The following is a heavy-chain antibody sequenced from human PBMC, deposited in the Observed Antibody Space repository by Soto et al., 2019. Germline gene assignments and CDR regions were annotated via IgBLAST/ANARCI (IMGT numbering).Heavy chain of an antibody. Sequence: ASVKVYCKASGYTFTSYGISWVRQAPGQGLEWMGWISAYNGNTNYAQKVQGRVTLTTDTSTSTAYMELRSLRSDDTAVYYCARDCSSTSCFPVYWGQGTLVTVSS. CDR2: ISAYNGNT. CDR3: ARDCSSTSCFPVY. CDR1: GYTFTSYG. V-gene: IGHV1-18*04. D-gene: IGHD2-2*01. J-gene: IGHJ4*02.